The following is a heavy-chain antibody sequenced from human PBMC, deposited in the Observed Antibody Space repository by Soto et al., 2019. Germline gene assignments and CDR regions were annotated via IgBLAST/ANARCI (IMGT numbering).Heavy chain of an antibody. J-gene: IGHJ5*02. CDR1: GFTFSNYW. V-gene: IGHV3-74*01. Sequence: EVQLVESGGGLVQPGGSLRLSCAASGFTFSNYWMHWIRHAPGEGLVWVSRINMAGTTTNYADSVEGRFTITRDNARNTLSLQMNIPRRDDTAVYDCARVAVLANRVDPWGEVTLVTV. CDR2: INMAGTTT. CDR3: ARVAVLANRVDP. D-gene: IGHD2-21*01.